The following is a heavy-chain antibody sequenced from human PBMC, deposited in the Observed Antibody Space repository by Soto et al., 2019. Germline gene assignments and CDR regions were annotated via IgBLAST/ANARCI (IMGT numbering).Heavy chain of an antibody. D-gene: IGHD1-1*01. CDR1: GFTLSDYP. Sequence: EVRLVESGGGLVQPGRSLRLSCTASGFTLSDYPMSWLRQAPGKGLEWVAYIRTAAYGGTTEYTASVKDRFTISRDDSEGIASLQMNSLKTEDTAMYYCARAVRLSGDSFDIWGQGTLVTVSS. V-gene: IGHV3-49*01. CDR2: IRTAAYGGTT. J-gene: IGHJ3*02. CDR3: ARAVRLSGDSFDI.